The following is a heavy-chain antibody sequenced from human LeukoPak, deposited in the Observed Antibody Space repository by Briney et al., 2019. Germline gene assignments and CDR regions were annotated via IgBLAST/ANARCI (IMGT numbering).Heavy chain of an antibody. CDR1: GFTFSTYS. Sequence: GGSLRLSCAASGFTFSTYSMNWVRQPPGQGLEWISYISGSSRTIYYADSVKGRFTISRDNAKSSLYLQMNSLRDEDTAVYFCARDASRYLEGYVWGTFDAFVVWGQGTMVIVSS. J-gene: IGHJ3*01. D-gene: IGHD3-16*01. V-gene: IGHV3-48*02. CDR2: ISGSSRTI. CDR3: ARDASRYLEGYVWGTFDAFVV.